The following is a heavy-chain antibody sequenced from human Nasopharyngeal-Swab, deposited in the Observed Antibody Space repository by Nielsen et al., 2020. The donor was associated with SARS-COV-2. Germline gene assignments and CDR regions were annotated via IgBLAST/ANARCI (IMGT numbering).Heavy chain of an antibody. D-gene: IGHD6-19*01. J-gene: IGHJ6*03. CDR2: ISSSSSTI. CDR3: ARDTKGSSGWPYYYYYYMDV. V-gene: IGHV3-48*01. Sequence: VRRCPGKGLEWVSYISSSSSTIYYADSVKGRFTISRDNAKNSLYLQMNSLRAEDTAVYYCARDTKGSSGWPYYYYYYMDVWGKGTTVTVSS.